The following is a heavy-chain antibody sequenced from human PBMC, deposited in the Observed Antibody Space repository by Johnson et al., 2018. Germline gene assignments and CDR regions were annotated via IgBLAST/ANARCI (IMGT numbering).Heavy chain of an antibody. CDR1: GGSLSGYY. CDR3: SRGVTDQH. Sequence: QVQLQQWGAGLLKPSETLSLSCAVYGGSLSGYYWSWIRQPPGKGLEWIGEIHHSGNTNYNSSLKSRITISIDTSKNQFSLKVSSVTAADTVVYYCSRGVTDQHWSQGTLVTVSS. D-gene: IGHD4-23*01. V-gene: IGHV4-34*01. CDR2: IHHSGNT. J-gene: IGHJ1*01.